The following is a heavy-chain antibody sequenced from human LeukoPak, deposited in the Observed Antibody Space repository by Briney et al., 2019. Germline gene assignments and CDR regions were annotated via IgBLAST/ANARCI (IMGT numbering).Heavy chain of an antibody. V-gene: IGHV3-33*01. J-gene: IGHJ4*02. CDR2: IWYDGSNK. Sequence: PGRSLRLSCAASGFTFSSYGMHWVRQAPGKGLEWVAVIWYDGSNKYYADSVKGRFTISRDNSKNTLYLQMNSLRAEDTAVYYCARGGWDIVATILDHWGQGTLVTVSS. CDR1: GFTFSSYG. CDR3: ARGGWDIVATILDH. D-gene: IGHD5-12*01.